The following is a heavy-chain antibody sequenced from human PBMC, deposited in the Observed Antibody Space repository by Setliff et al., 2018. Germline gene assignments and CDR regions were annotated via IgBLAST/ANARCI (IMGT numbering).Heavy chain of an antibody. J-gene: IGHJ4*02. D-gene: IGHD1-26*01. CDR1: GGSISSSTYY. CDR3: ARTGTYRYFDY. V-gene: IGHV4-39*01. CDR2: IYYSGST. Sequence: PSETLSLTCTVSGGSISSSTYYWGWIRQPPGKGLEWIATIYYSGSTYYNPSLKSRVTMSVDTSKNQFSLNLSSVTAADTAVYYCARTGTYRYFDYWGQGALVTVSS.